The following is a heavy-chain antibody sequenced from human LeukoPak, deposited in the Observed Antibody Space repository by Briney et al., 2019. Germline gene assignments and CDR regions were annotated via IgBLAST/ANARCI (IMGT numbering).Heavy chain of an antibody. J-gene: IGHJ3*02. CDR1: GGSVSGSYYY. CDR3: ARRKKHDYGDYRDAFDI. V-gene: IGHV4-39*07. CDR2: IYYSGST. D-gene: IGHD4-17*01. Sequence: SETLSLTCALSGGSVSGSYYYWGWIRQPPGKGLEWIGSIYYSGSTYYNPSLRSRVIISLDTSKNQFSLKLSSVTAADTAVYYCARRKKHDYGDYRDAFDIWGQGTMVTVSS.